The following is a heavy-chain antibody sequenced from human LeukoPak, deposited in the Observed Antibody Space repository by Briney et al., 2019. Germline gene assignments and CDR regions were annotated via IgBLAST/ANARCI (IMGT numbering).Heavy chain of an antibody. J-gene: IGHJ5*02. CDR2: IYSGGNT. CDR1: GFTVSRSY. D-gene: IGHD6-25*01. V-gene: IGHV3-53*01. CDR3: ARDADPRPVYNWFDP. Sequence: GGSLRLSCAASGFTVSRSYMTWVRQAPGKGLEWISVIYSGGNTYYADSVKGRFTISRDNSKNTVYLQMNRLRAEDTAVYYCARDADPRPVYNWFDPWGQGTVVTV.